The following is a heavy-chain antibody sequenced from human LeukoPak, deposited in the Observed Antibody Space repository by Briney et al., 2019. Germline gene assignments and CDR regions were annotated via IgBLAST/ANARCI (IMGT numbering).Heavy chain of an antibody. CDR1: GGSISSSNW. Sequence: SGTLSLTCAVSGGSISSSNWWSWVRQPPGKGLEWIGEIYHSGSTNYNPSLKSRVTISVDKSKNQVSLKLSSVTAADTAVYYCARGWAATGIAGADDYWGQGTLVTVSS. J-gene: IGHJ4*02. D-gene: IGHD6-13*01. CDR3: ARGWAATGIAGADDY. CDR2: IYHSGST. V-gene: IGHV4-4*02.